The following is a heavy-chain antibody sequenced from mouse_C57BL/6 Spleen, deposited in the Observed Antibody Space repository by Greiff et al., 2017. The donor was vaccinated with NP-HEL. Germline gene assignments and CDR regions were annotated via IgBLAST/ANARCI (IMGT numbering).Heavy chain of an antibody. CDR1: GYTFTSYW. V-gene: IGHV1-53*01. CDR2: INPSNGGT. CDR3: ARVPHSSRAMDY. D-gene: IGHD3-1*01. Sequence: QVQLQQPGTELVKPGASVKLSCKASGYTFTSYWMQWVKQRPGQGLEWIGNINPSNGGTNYNEKFKSKATLTVDKSSSTAYMQLSSLTSEDSAVYYCARVPHSSRAMDYWGQGTSVTVSS. J-gene: IGHJ4*01.